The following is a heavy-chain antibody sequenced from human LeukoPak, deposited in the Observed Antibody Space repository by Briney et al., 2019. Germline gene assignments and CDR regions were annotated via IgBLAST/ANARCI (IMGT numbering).Heavy chain of an antibody. Sequence: SETLSLTCAVSGGSISSSNWWSWVRQPPGKGLEWIGEIYHSGSTNYNPSLKSRVTISVDKSKNQFSLKLSSVTAADTAVYYCARVNGGSLNYYYGMDVWGQGTTVTVSS. CDR2: IYHSGST. D-gene: IGHD2-15*01. J-gene: IGHJ6*02. CDR1: GGSISSSNW. CDR3: ARVNGGSLNYYYGMDV. V-gene: IGHV4-4*02.